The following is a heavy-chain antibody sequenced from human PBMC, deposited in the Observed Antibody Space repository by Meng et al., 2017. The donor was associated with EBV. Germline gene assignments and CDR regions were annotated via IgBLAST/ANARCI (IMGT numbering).Heavy chain of an antibody. V-gene: IGHV1-2*06. CDR1: GYTFTGYY. J-gene: IGHJ4*02. D-gene: IGHD6-19*01. Sequence: VRLMQSKAEGTKPVASVKVSCKASGYTFTGYYMHWVRQAPGQGLEWMGRINPNSGGTNYAQKFQGRVTMTRDTSISTAYMELSRLRSDDTAVYYCARVGIAVAGTGDYWGQGTLVTVSS. CDR3: ARVGIAVAGTGDY. CDR2: INPNSGGT.